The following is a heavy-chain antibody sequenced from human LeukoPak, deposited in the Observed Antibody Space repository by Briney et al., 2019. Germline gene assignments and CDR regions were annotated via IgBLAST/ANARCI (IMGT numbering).Heavy chain of an antibody. CDR2: MYYSGSA. CDR1: GASLSGGTYY. D-gene: IGHD1-26*01. Sequence: SETLSLTCSVSGASLSGGTYYWGWIRQPPGKGLEWFGSMYYSGSAYDNPSLKTRVTISVDTSKNQFALKLSSVTAADTAVYYCARRCGSGRAFDYWGQGTLVTVSS. CDR3: ARRCGSGRAFDY. V-gene: IGHV4-39*01. J-gene: IGHJ4*02.